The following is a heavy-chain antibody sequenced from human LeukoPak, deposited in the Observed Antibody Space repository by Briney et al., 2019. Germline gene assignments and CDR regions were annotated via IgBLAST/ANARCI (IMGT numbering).Heavy chain of an antibody. V-gene: IGHV1-2*02. J-gene: IGHJ4*02. CDR1: GYTFTGYY. D-gene: IGHD2-15*01. CDR3: AREMVVVAATEVQFDY. Sequence: GASVTVSCKASGYTFTGYYMHWVRQAPGQGLEWMGWINPNSGGTNYAQKFQGRVTMTRDTSISTAYMELSRLRSDDTAVYYCAREMVVVAATEVQFDYWGQGTLVTVSS. CDR2: INPNSGGT.